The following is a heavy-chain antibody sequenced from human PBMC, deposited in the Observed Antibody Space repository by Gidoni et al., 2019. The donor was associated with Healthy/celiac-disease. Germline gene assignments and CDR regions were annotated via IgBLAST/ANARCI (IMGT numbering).Heavy chain of an antibody. CDR2: INPNSG. Sequence: QVQLVQSGAEVKKPGASVKVSRKASGYTFTGYYMHWVRQAPGQGLEWMGWINPNSGDTSISTAYMELSRLRSDDTAVDYCARSPLWYSSSSVWSNWFDPWGQGTLVTVSS. J-gene: IGHJ5*02. CDR3: ARSPLWYSSSSVWSNWFDP. D-gene: IGHD6-6*01. V-gene: IGHV1-2*02. CDR1: GYTFTGYY.